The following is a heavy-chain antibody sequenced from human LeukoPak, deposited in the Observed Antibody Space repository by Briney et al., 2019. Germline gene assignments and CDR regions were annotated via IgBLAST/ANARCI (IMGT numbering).Heavy chain of an antibody. J-gene: IGHJ4*02. Sequence: SQTLSLTCAISGDSVSSNSAAWNWIRQSPSRGLEWLGRTYYRSKWYNDYAASVKSRITFNPDTSNNQFSLRLISVTPEDTAVYYCARGWSFDCWGQGTLVTVSS. CDR3: ARGWSFDC. CDR2: TYYRSKWYN. V-gene: IGHV6-1*01. D-gene: IGHD6-19*01. CDR1: GDSVSSNSAA.